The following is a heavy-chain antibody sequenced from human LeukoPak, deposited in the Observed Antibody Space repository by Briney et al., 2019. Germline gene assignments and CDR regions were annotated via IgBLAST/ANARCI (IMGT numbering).Heavy chain of an antibody. CDR3: ARAGRGVWFGEKNWFDP. CDR1: GYTFTGYY. Sequence: ASVKVSCKASGYTFTGYYMHWVRQAPGRGLEWMGWINPNSGGTNYAQKFQGRVTMTRDTSITTAYMELSRLRSDDTAVYYCARAGRGVWFGEKNWFDPWGQGTLVTVSS. J-gene: IGHJ5*02. CDR2: INPNSGGT. V-gene: IGHV1-2*02. D-gene: IGHD3-10*01.